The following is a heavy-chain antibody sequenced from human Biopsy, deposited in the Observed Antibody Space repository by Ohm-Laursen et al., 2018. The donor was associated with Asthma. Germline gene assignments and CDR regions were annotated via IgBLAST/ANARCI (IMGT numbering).Heavy chain of an antibody. CDR1: GVSVGTRGYP. V-gene: IGHV4-30-2*06. CDR3: ARGWNCGGDCYSLDY. Sequence: TLSLTCAVSGVSVGTRGYPWTWIRQSPGVGLEWIGYIYRNGDTYYNPTLKNRVTISIDRSKNQFSLRLRSVTAADTAVYYCARGWNCGGDCYSLDYWGQGTLVTVSS. D-gene: IGHD2-21*02. J-gene: IGHJ4*02. CDR2: IYRNGDT.